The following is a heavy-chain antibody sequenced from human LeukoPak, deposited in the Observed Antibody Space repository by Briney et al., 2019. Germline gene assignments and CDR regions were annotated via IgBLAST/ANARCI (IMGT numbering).Heavy chain of an antibody. V-gene: IGHV4-34*01. J-gene: IGHJ4*02. CDR2: INHSGST. D-gene: IGHD1-26*01. CDR3: ARISGSYSSY. CDR1: GGSFSGYY. Sequence: PSETLSLTCAVYGGSFSGYYWSWIRQPPGKGLEWIGEINHSGSTNYNPSLKSRVTISLDTSKNQFSLQLSSVTAADTAVYYCARISGSYSSYWGQGTLVTVSS.